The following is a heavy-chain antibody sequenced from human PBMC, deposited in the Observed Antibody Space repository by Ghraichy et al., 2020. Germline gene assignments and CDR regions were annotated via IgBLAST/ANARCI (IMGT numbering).Heavy chain of an antibody. D-gene: IGHD1-7*01. J-gene: IGHJ6*02. V-gene: IGHV3-23*01. Sequence: GGSLRLSCEASGFTFNSYAMSWVRQAPGKGLEWVSAVSGSGISTYYADSVKGRFTISRDNSKNTLYLQMNSLRAEDTAVYYCAKDLLELDYYYGMDVWGQGTTVTVS. CDR3: AKDLLELDYYYGMDV. CDR1: GFTFNSYA. CDR2: VSGSGIST.